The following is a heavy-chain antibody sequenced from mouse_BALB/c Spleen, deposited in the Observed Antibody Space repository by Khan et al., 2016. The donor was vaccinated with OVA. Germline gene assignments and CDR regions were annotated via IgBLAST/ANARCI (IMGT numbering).Heavy chain of an antibody. V-gene: IGHV5-6*01. Sequence: EVQLLETGGDLVKPRGSLKLSCAASGFTFSSYSMSWVRQTPDKRLEWVATISSGGDYTYYPDSVKGRFTISRDNAKNTLYLQMSSLKSEDTAMYYCASHLTGSFAYWGQGTLVTVSA. CDR2: ISSGGDYT. CDR1: GFTFSSYS. J-gene: IGHJ3*01. CDR3: ASHLTGSFAY. D-gene: IGHD4-1*01.